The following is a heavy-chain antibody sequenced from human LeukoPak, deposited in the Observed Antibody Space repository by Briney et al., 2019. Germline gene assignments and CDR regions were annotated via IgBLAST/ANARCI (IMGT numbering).Heavy chain of an antibody. V-gene: IGHV4-61*02. CDR3: AREFLSAAGTRGYFDP. J-gene: IGHJ5*02. CDR1: GGSINSGNYY. CDR2: IYTSGST. Sequence: PSDPLSLTCTLSGGSINSGNYYWSWLRQPAGKGLEWIGRIYTSGSTNTHPSLRGRVMMSLDTSKNQFSLRLSSVTAADPAFYYCAREFLSAAGTRGYFDPWGQGSLVTVSS. D-gene: IGHD6-13*01.